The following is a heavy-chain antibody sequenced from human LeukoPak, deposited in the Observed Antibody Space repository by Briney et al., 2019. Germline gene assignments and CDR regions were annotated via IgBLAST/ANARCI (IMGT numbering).Heavy chain of an antibody. D-gene: IGHD1/OR15-1a*01. CDR2: ISAYNGNT. J-gene: IGHJ6*03. CDR3: ARAKNWNNLGDYYCYMDV. V-gene: IGHV1-18*01. CDR1: GYTFTSYG. Sequence: ASVKVSCKASGYTFTSYGISWVRQAPGQGLEWMGWISAYNGNTNYAQKLQGRVTMTTDTSTSTAYMELRSLRSDDTAVYHCARAKNWNNLGDYYCYMDVWGKGTTVTVSS.